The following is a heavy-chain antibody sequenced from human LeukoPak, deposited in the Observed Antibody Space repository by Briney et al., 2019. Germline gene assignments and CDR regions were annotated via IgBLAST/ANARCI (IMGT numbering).Heavy chain of an antibody. D-gene: IGHD3-16*01. J-gene: IGHJ4*02. CDR3: ARDMGDISMISGE. V-gene: IGHV3-30*03. CDR1: GVSFSRFS. CDR2: ISSTGSDGSQK. Sequence: GGSLRLSCAVSGVSFSRFSLRGVCHGPGKGLEWVSLISSTGSDGSQKYYADSVKGRFNISRDTPKNRLYLQMNRLRGEDTAVYYCARDMGDISMISGEWGQGTLVTVSS.